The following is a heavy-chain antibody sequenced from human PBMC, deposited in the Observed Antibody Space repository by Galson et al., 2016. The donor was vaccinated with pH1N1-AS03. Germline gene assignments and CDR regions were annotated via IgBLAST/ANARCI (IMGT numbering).Heavy chain of an antibody. CDR3: TREWKFTHHYYGMDV. CDR2: ISDTGGRT. D-gene: IGHD1-1*01. J-gene: IGHJ6*02. Sequence: LRLSCAASGFIFSDYAIYWVRQAPGKGLEFVSGISDTGGRTYYADSVKGRFTISRDNSESTVFLQMGSLSPEDVAVYYCTREWKFTHHYYGMDVWGQGTTVTVSS. CDR1: GFIFSDYA. V-gene: IGHV3-64*02.